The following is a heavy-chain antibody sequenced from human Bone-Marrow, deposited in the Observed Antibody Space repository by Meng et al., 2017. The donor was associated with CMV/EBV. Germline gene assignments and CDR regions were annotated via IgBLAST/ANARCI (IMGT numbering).Heavy chain of an antibody. J-gene: IGHJ4*02. V-gene: IGHV3-21*01. D-gene: IGHD7-27*01. CDR1: GFTFSSYS. CDR2: ISSSSSYI. Sequence: GESLKISCAASGFTFSSYSMNWVRQAPGKGLEWVSSISSSSSYIYYADSVKGRFTISRDNAKNSLYLQMNSLRAEDTAVYYCASIRGYWGYFDDWGQGTLVTVSS. CDR3: ASIRGYWGYFDD.